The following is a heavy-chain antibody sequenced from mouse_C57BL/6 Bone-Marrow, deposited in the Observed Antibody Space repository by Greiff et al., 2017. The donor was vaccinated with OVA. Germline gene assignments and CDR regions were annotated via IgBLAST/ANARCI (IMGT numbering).Heavy chain of an antibody. CDR2: IHPNSGST. CDR3: ARSNVGSSYDYFDY. Sequence: QVQLKQPGAELVKPGASVKLSCKASGYTFTSYWMHWVKQRPGQGLEWIGMIHPNSGSTNYNEKFKSKATLTVDESSSTAYMQLSSLTSEDSAVYYCARSNVGSSYDYFDYWGQGTTLTVSS. V-gene: IGHV1-64*01. J-gene: IGHJ2*01. CDR1: GYTFTSYW. D-gene: IGHD1-1*01.